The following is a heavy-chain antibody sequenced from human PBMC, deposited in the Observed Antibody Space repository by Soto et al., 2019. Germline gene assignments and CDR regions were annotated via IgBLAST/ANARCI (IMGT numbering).Heavy chain of an antibody. D-gene: IGHD2-2*03. CDR1: GGSINRGGYY. CDR2: IYHSGST. CDR3: ARVEIVLVPGGTNYYYGMDV. V-gene: IGHV4-31*03. J-gene: IGHJ6*02. Sequence: QVQLQESGPGLVKPSQTLSLTCTVSGGSINRGGYYWSWIRQHPGKGLEWIGYIYHSGSTYSNPSLKSRVTISVDTFKNTVSLKLNAGPSADTAVHSCARVEIVLVPGGTNYYYGMDVWGQGSTVTVSS.